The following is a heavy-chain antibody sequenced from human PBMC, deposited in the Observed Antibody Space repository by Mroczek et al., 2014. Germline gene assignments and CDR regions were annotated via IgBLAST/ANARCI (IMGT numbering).Heavy chain of an antibody. CDR3: TTDGSGSDPPS. J-gene: IGHJ4*02. CDR1: GFTLTNAW. D-gene: IGHD3-10*01. Sequence: VQLQQSGGGLVKPGGSLRLSCTASGFTLTNAWMHWVRQAPGKGLEWVGRIRSKAGGGTTDYAAPVKGRFTISRDDSQNTLYLQMNSLKTEDTAVYYCTTDGSGSDPPSGGQGTLVTVSS. V-gene: IGHV3-15*01. CDR2: IRSKAGGGTT.